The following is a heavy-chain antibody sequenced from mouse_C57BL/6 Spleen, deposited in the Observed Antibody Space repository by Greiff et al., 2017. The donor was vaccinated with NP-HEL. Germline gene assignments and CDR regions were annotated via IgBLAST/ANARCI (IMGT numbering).Heavy chain of an antibody. D-gene: IGHD4-1*01. CDR2: IYPGDGDT. J-gene: IGHJ4*01. CDR3: ARSPLTGTGYAMDY. Sequence: VKLMESGAELVKPGASVKISCKASGYAFSSYWMNWVKQRPGKGLEWIGQIYPGDGDTNYNGKFKGKATLTADKSSSTAYMQLSSLTSEDSAVYFCARSPLTGTGYAMDYWGQGTSVTVSS. V-gene: IGHV1-80*01. CDR1: GYAFSSYW.